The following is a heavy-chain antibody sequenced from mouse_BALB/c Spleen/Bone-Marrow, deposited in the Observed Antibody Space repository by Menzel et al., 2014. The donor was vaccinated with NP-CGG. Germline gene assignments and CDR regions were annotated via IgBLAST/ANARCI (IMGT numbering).Heavy chain of an antibody. D-gene: IGHD1-1*01. Sequence: QVQLQQPGAELVRPGASVKLSCKAPGYSFTSYWMNWVKQRPGHGLEWIGMIHPSDTETRLNQRFKDKATLTVDKSSSTAYMQLNSPTTEDSAVYYCARLEGNYGSTFAYCGQGTPVTGSA. CDR1: GYSFTSYW. CDR3: ARLEGNYGSTFAY. CDR2: IHPSDTET. V-gene: IGHV1-61*01. J-gene: IGHJ3*01.